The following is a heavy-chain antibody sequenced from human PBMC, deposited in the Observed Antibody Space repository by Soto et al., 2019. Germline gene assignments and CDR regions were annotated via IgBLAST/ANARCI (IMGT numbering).Heavy chain of an antibody. D-gene: IGHD3-16*01. CDR1: GGSISSYY. CDR3: ARLGSGHWFDP. J-gene: IGHJ5*02. CDR2: IYYSGST. Sequence: SETLSLTCTVSGGSISSYYWSWIRQPPGKGLEWIGYIYYSGSTNCNPSLKSRVTISVDTSKNQFSLKLSSVTAADTTVYYCARLGSGHWFDPWGQGTLVNVSS. V-gene: IGHV4-59*08.